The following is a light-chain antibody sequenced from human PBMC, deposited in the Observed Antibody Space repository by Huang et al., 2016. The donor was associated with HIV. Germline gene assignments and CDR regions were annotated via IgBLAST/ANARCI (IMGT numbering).Light chain of an antibody. CDR1: QSVSSY. V-gene: IGKV3-11*01. J-gene: IGKJ1*01. CDR2: DAA. Sequence: EIVLTQSPATLSLSPGESATLSCRASQSVSSYLAWYQQKSGQAPRLLIYDAANRATGIPARFSGSGSGTDFTLTISSLEPEDFAVYYCQQRSNWPRTFGQGTKVEIK. CDR3: QQRSNWPRT.